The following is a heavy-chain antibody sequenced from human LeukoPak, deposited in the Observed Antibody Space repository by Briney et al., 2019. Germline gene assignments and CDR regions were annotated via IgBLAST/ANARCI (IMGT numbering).Heavy chain of an antibody. V-gene: IGHV3-23*01. J-gene: IGHJ4*02. CDR3: AKKGGSGSYYFFFDY. CDR1: GFTFSSYA. Sequence: PGGSLRLSCAASGFTFSSYAMTWVRQAPGKGLEWVSAISGSGGSTYYADSVKGRFTISRDNSKNTLYLQMNSLRAEDTAVYYCAKKGGSGSYYFFFDYWGQGTLVTVSS. D-gene: IGHD3-10*01. CDR2: ISGSGGST.